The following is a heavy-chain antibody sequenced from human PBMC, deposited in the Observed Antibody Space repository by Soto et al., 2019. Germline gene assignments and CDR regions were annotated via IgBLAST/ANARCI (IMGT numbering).Heavy chain of an antibody. CDR3: ERGAFHKYCVDY. J-gene: IGHJ4*02. V-gene: IGHV3-74*01. D-gene: IGHD2-8*02. Sequence: EVQLVESGGDSVQPGGSLRLSCAASGFTFSTYWMHWVRQAPGEGLVWVSRIKGDESSTSSADSVKGRFTISTDNAKNTVYLHMNSLRVDVTAVYYCERGAFHKYCVDYWGQETRVTVSS. CDR1: GFTFSTYW. CDR2: IKGDESST.